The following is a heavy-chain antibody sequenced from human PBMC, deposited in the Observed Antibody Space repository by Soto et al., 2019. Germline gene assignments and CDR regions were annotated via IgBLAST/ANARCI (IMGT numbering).Heavy chain of an antibody. CDR3: ARESRPSSSGWFGGLGAFDI. J-gene: IGHJ3*02. CDR1: GFTFSSYG. CDR2: IWYDGSNK. D-gene: IGHD6-19*01. V-gene: IGHV3-33*01. Sequence: QVQLVESGGGVVQPGRSLRLSCAASGFTFSSYGMHWVRQAPGKGLEWVAVIWYDGSNKYYADSVKGRFTISRDNSKNTLYLQMNSLRAEDTAVYSCARESRPSSSGWFGGLGAFDIWGQGTMVTVSS.